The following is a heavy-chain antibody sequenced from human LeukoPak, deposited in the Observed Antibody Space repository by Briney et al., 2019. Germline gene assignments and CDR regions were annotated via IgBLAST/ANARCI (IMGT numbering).Heavy chain of an antibody. V-gene: IGHV3-23*01. CDR1: GFTFSTYA. J-gene: IGHJ4*02. CDR3: ARVVDHDYGDYYLDY. D-gene: IGHD4-17*01. CDR2: FSGAVGTT. Sequence: GGSLRLSCAASGFTFSTYAMNWVRQAPGKGLEWVSTFSGAVGTTYYADSGKGRFTISRDNAKNSLYLQMNSLRAEDTAVYYCARVVDHDYGDYYLDYWGQGTLVTVSS.